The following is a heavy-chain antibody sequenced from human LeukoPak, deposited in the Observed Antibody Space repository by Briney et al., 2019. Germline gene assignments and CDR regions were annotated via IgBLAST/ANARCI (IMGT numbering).Heavy chain of an antibody. V-gene: IGHV4-4*02. D-gene: IGHD5-12*01. J-gene: IGHJ6*02. Sequence: SGTLSLTCVVSGGSISNINNWWSWVRQPPGKGLEWIGEIHRSGSTNYNPSLKSRVTISVDTSKNQFSLKLSSVTAADTAVYYCAIQGYSGYEYYYYGMDVWGQGTTVTVSS. CDR3: AIQGYSGYEYYYYGMDV. CDR2: IHRSGST. CDR1: GGSISNINNW.